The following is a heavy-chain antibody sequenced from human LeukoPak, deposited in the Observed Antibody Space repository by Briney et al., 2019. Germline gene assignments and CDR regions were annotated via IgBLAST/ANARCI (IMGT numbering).Heavy chain of an antibody. Sequence: ASVKVSCKASGYTFTSYGISWVRQAPGQRLEWMGWINAGNGNTKYSQKFQGRVTITRDTSASTAYMELSSLRSEDTAVYYCARDRAAAGRAFDYWGQGTLVTVSS. V-gene: IGHV1-3*01. J-gene: IGHJ4*02. CDR1: GYTFTSYG. CDR2: INAGNGNT. CDR3: ARDRAAAGRAFDY. D-gene: IGHD6-13*01.